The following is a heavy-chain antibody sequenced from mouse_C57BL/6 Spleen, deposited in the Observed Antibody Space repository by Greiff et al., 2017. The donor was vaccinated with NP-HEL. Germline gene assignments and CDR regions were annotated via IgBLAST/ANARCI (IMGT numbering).Heavy chain of an antibody. CDR3: ARRGYDYEDAMDY. CDR2: ISYDGSN. D-gene: IGHD2-4*01. CDR1: GYSITSGYY. Sequence: EVKLMESGPGLVKPSQSLSLTCSVTGYSITSGYYWNWIRQFPGNKLEWMGYISYDGSNNYNPSLKNRISITRDTSKNQFFLKLNSVTTEDTATYYCARRGYDYEDAMDYWGQGTSVTVSS. J-gene: IGHJ4*01. V-gene: IGHV3-6*01.